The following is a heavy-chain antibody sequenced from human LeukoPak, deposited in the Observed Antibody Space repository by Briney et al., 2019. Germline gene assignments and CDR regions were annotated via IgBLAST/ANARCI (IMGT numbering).Heavy chain of an antibody. CDR1: GFTFSSSW. Sequence: GGSLRLSCAASGFTFSSSWMSWVRQAPGKGLEWAANIKQDGSEKYYVESVKGRFTISRDNTKNSLYLQMDSLTAEDTAVYYCVRISTAVAGADYWGQGTLVTVSS. V-gene: IGHV3-7*01. D-gene: IGHD6-19*01. CDR2: IKQDGSEK. CDR3: VRISTAVAGADY. J-gene: IGHJ4*02.